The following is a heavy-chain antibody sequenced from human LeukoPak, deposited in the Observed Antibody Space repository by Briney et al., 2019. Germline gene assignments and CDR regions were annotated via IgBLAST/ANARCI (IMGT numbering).Heavy chain of an antibody. V-gene: IGHV1-46*01. J-gene: IGHJ4*02. D-gene: IGHD3-10*01. CDR3: ARARSTLGSGSYYCSD. CDR2: INPSGGST. Sequence: ASVKVSCKASGYTFTSYYMHWVRQAPGQGLEWMGIINPSGGSTSYPQKFQGRVTMTRDTSTSTVYMELSSLRSEDTAVYYCARARSTLGSGSYYCSDWGQGTLVTVSP. CDR1: GYTFTSYY.